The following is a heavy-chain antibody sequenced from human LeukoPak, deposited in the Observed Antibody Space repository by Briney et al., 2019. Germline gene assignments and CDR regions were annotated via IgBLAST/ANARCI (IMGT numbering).Heavy chain of an antibody. CDR3: WAITMIVVVTYDAFDI. J-gene: IGHJ3*02. CDR2: ISYDGSNK. Sequence: GRSLRLPCAASGFTFSSYAMHWVRQAPGKGLEWVAVISYDGSNKYYADSVKGRFTISRDNSKNTLYLQMNSLRAEDTAVYYCWAITMIVVVTYDAFDIWGQGTMVTVSS. V-gene: IGHV3-30-3*01. D-gene: IGHD3-22*01. CDR1: GFTFSSYA.